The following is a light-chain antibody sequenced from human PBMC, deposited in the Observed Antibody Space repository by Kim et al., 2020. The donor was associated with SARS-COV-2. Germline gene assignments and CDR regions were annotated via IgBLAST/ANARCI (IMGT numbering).Light chain of an antibody. CDR3: GTWDSSLSAGRV. CDR1: SSNMGNNY. J-gene: IGLJ3*02. Sequence: KVTISGAGSSSNMGNNYVSWYQQLPGTAPKLLIYDNNKRPSGIPDRFSGSKSGTSATLGITGLQTGDEADYYCGTWDSSLSAGRVFGGGTKVTVL. V-gene: IGLV1-51*01. CDR2: DNN.